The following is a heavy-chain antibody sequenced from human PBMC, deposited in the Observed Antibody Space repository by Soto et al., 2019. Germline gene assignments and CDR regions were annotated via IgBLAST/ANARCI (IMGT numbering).Heavy chain of an antibody. V-gene: IGHV4-59*08. CDR3: VRQGYGPLHGLVDV. J-gene: IGHJ6*02. CDR1: GGSMSGYY. CDR2: VHDSWGA. D-gene: IGHD5-18*01. Sequence: SETLSLTCTVSGGSMSGYYWSWIRLPPGKPMEWIGYVHDSWGAAYNPSLRSRVAISLDTSKSQFSLSLTSLSATDTAMYYCVRQGYGPLHGLVDVWGQGTTVT.